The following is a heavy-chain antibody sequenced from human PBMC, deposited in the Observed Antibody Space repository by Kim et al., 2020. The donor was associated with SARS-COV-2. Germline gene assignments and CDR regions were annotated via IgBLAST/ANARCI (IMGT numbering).Heavy chain of an antibody. V-gene: IGHV1-24*01. CDR1: GYTLTELS. J-gene: IGHJ5*02. D-gene: IGHD2-15*01. Sequence: ASVKVSCKVSGYTLTELSMHWVRQAPGKGLEWMGGFDPEDGETIYAQKFQGRFTMTEDTSTDTAYMELSSLRSEDTAVYYCATGRVAGPPAWFDPWGQGTLVTVSS. CDR2: FDPEDGET. CDR3: ATGRVAGPPAWFDP.